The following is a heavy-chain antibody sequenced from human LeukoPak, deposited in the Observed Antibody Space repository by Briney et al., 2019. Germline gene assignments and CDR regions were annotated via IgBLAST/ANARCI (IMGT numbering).Heavy chain of an antibody. Sequence: SETLSLTCTVSGGSISSSSYYWGWIRQPPGKGLEWIGSIYYSGSTYYNPSLKSRVTISVDTSKNQFSLKLSSVTAADTAVYYCARGRATWIQLWFGNNWFDPWGQGTLVTVSS. CDR3: ARGRATWIQLWFGNNWFDP. V-gene: IGHV4-39*07. CDR1: GGSISSSSYY. D-gene: IGHD5-18*01. J-gene: IGHJ5*02. CDR2: IYYSGST.